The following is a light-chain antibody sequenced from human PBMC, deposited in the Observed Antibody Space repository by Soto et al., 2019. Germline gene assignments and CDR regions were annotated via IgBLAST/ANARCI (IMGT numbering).Light chain of an antibody. CDR2: EVV. J-gene: IGLJ1*01. CDR3: KSYAGSNTYV. Sequence: QSALPQPASVSGSPGQSVTISCTGTKNDIGVYDFVSWYQHHPGKAPRLIIYEVVQRPSGVPDRFSGSKSGNTASLTVSGLQAADEADYFCKSYAGSNTYVFGSGTKVTVL. CDR1: KNDIGVYDF. V-gene: IGLV2-8*01.